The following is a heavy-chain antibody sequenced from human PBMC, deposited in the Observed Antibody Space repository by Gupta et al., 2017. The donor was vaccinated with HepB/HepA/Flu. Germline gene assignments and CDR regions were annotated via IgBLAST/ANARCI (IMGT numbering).Heavy chain of an antibody. V-gene: IGHV3-15*01. Sequence: EVQRVVSGGGLVEPGGFLSLSCADCGFTFSNAWMSWVRQAPGKGLEWVGRIKSKTDGGTTDYAAPVKGRFTISRDDSKNTLYVQMNSLKTEDTAVYYCRADFGAPHWGQGTLVSVSS. CDR2: IKSKTDGGTT. CDR1: GFTFSNAW. CDR3: RADFGAPH. J-gene: IGHJ4*02. D-gene: IGHD3-10*01.